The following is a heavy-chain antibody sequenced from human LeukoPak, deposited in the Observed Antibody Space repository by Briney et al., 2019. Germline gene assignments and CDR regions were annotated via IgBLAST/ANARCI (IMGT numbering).Heavy chain of an antibody. Sequence: GESLKISCQGSGYSFTSYWISWVRQMPGKGLEWMGRIDPSDSYTNYSPSFQGHVTISADKSISTAYLQWSSLKASDTAMYYCARHVLSMVRGVDTPPYYYYYGMDVWGQGTTVTVSS. CDR3: ARHVLSMVRGVDTPPYYYYYGMDV. J-gene: IGHJ6*02. CDR2: IDPSDSYT. CDR1: GYSFTSYW. V-gene: IGHV5-10-1*01. D-gene: IGHD3-10*01.